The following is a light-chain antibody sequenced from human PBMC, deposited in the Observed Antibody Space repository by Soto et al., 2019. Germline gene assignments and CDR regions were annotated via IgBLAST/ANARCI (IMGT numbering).Light chain of an antibody. CDR3: ATWDTNLSAV. V-gene: IGLV1-51*01. CDR1: TSNIGHNY. CDR2: GND. J-gene: IGLJ3*02. Sequence: QSVLTQPPSVSAAPGQTVTISCSGGTSNIGHNYVSWYQQLPGTAPTLLIYGNDKRPSGIPDRFSCSKSGTSATLAITGLQTGDEADYYCATWDTNLSAVFGGGTKVTVL.